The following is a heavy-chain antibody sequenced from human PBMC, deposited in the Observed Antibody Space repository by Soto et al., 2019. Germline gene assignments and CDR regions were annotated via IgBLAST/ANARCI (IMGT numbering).Heavy chain of an antibody. V-gene: IGHV2-5*02. Sequence: QITLKESGPTLVKPTQTLTLTCTFSGFSLSTSGVGVGWIRQPPGKALEWLALIYWDDDKRYSPSLKSRLTITKDTSKNKVVLTMTNMDPVDTATYYCAHRPDGDYGYWYFDLWGRGTLVTVSS. CDR1: GFSLSTSGVG. J-gene: IGHJ2*01. CDR3: AHRPDGDYGYWYFDL. CDR2: IYWDDDK. D-gene: IGHD4-17*01.